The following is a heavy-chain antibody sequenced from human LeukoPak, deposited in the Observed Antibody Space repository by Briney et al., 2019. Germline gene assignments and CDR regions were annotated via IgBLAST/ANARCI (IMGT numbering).Heavy chain of an antibody. CDR1: GYTFTGYY. Sequence: ASVKVSCKASGYTFTGYYMHWVRQAPGQGLEWMGWINPNSGGTNYAQKFQGRVTMTRDTSISTAYMELSRLRSDDTAVYYCARVPSGYSSSWYSFFDPWGQGTLVNVSS. CDR3: ARVPSGYSSSWYSFFDP. J-gene: IGHJ5*02. D-gene: IGHD6-13*01. V-gene: IGHV1-2*02. CDR2: INPNSGGT.